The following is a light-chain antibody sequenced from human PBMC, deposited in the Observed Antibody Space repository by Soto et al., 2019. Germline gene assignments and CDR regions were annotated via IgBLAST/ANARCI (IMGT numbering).Light chain of an antibody. CDR1: QTFSSW. J-gene: IGKJ1*01. CDR2: KAS. V-gene: IGKV1-5*03. CDR3: QHYNSYSEA. Sequence: DIQMTQSPSTLSGSVGDRVTITCRASQTFSSWLAWYQQKPGKAPKLLIYKASTLKSGVTSRFSGSGSGTEFTLTISSLQPDDFATYYCQHYNSYSEAFGQGTKVELK.